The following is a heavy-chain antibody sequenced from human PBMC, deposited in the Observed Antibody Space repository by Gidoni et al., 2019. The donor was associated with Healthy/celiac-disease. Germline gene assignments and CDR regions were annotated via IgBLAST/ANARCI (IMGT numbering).Heavy chain of an antibody. CDR1: GLTFRGDS. D-gene: IGHD2-15*01. Sequence: VQLVESGGGLVKHGWPLRLSCAASGLTFRGDSMNWVRQAPGKGLAWVSSSSSMISYIYYADSVKCRFTLSRDTAKHSLYLQMNCLTAEDTAVYYCARDIVVVVADSYMDVWGKGTTVTVSS. J-gene: IGHJ6*03. CDR3: ARDIVVVVADSYMDV. CDR2: SSSMISYI. V-gene: IGHV3-21*01.